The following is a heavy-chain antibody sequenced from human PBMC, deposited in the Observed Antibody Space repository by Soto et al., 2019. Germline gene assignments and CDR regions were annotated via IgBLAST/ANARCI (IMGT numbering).Heavy chain of an antibody. Sequence: GGSLRLSCAASGFTFSSYAMSWVRQAPGKGLEWVSAISCSGCSTYYADSVKGRFTISRDNSKNTLYLQMNSLRAEDTAVYYCASVIHADLLDYWGQGTLVTVSS. V-gene: IGHV3-23*01. CDR2: ISCSGCST. CDR3: ASVIHADLLDY. D-gene: IGHD3-16*02. J-gene: IGHJ4*02. CDR1: GFTFSSYA.